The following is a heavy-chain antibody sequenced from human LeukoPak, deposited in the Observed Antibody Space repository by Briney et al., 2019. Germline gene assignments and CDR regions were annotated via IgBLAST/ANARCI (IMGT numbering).Heavy chain of an antibody. D-gene: IGHD6-13*01. CDR2: ISSSSSYI. Sequence: GGSLRLSCAASGFTVSSNYMSWVRQAPGKGLEWVSSISSSSSYIYYADSVKGRFTISRDNAKNSLYLQMNSLRAEDTAVYYCARKAAAGTRKDFDYWGQGTLVTVSS. J-gene: IGHJ4*02. CDR3: ARKAAAGTRKDFDY. CDR1: GFTVSSNY. V-gene: IGHV3-21*01.